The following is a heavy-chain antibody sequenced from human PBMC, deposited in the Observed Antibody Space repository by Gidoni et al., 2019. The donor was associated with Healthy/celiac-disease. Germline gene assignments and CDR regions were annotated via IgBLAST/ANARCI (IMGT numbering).Heavy chain of an antibody. Sequence: EVQLVQSVAEVKKPGESLKISCTGSGYSFTSYWIGWVRQMPGKGLEWMGIIYPGDSDTRYSPSFQGQVTISADKSISTAYLQWSSLKASDTAMYYCARLTYYYGSGSYYKSFDYWGQGTLVTVSS. J-gene: IGHJ4*02. D-gene: IGHD3-10*01. CDR3: ARLTYYYGSGSYYKSFDY. CDR1: GYSFTSYW. CDR2: IYPGDSDT. V-gene: IGHV5-51*01.